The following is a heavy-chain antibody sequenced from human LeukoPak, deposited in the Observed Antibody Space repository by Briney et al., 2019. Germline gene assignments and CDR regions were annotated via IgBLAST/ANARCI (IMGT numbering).Heavy chain of an antibody. CDR2: IYSTGST. D-gene: IGHD6-13*01. Sequence: SETLSLTCTVSGYSISSGYCWAWIRQPPGKGLEWIGAIYSTGSTYYNPSLKSRVSVSVDTSKNQLSLKLSSVTAADTAVYYCARVLGSSWFPLFDYWGQGTLVTVSS. V-gene: IGHV4-38-2*02. CDR3: ARVLGSSWFPLFDY. CDR1: GYSISSGYC. J-gene: IGHJ4*02.